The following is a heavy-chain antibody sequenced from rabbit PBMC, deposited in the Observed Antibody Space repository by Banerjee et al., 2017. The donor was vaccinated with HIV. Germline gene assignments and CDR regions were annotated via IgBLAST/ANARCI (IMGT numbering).Heavy chain of an antibody. D-gene: IGHD4-1*01. V-gene: IGHV1S40*01. CDR1: GFTLSSYW. Sequence: QSLEESGGDLVKPGASLTLTCTASGFTLSSYWMYWVRQTPGKGLEWIACIYAGSSGSTRCARLAEGRFPISKTPLTPVDFAMTSLTAADTATYLCARDLAGVIGWNFNLWGPGTLVTVS. J-gene: IGHJ4*01. CDR2: IYAGSSGST. CDR3: ARDLAGVIGWNFNL.